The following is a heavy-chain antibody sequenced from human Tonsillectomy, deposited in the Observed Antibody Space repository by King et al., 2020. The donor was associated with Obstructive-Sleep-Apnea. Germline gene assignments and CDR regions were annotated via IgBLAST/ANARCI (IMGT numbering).Heavy chain of an antibody. Sequence: VQLVESGGGVVQPGRSLRLSCAASGFTFSGYAMHWVRQTPGKGLEWVAFIRYDGSNIYYADSVKGRFTISRDNSKKTLYLQMNSLRAEDTAVYYCTSFDYWGQGTLVIVSS. V-gene: IGHV3-30*02. CDR3: TSFDY. J-gene: IGHJ4*02. CDR2: IRYDGSNI. CDR1: GFTFSGYA.